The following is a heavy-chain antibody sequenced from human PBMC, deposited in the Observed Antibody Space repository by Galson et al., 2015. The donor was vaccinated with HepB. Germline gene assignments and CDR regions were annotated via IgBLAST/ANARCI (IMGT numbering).Heavy chain of an antibody. CDR2: ISGSGGST. J-gene: IGHJ3*02. CDR3: AKVYSSGYYGGGDAFDI. V-gene: IGHV3-23*01. D-gene: IGHD3-22*01. Sequence: SLRLSCAASGFTFSSYAMSWVRPAPGKGLEWVSAISGSGGSTYYADSVKGRFTISRDNSKNTLYLQMNSLRAEDTAVYYCAKVYSSGYYGGGDAFDIWGQGTMVTVSS. CDR1: GFTFSSYA.